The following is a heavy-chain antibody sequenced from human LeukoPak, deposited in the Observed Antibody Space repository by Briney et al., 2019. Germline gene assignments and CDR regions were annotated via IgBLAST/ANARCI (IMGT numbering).Heavy chain of an antibody. CDR1: GGTFSSYA. J-gene: IGHJ4*02. CDR3: AAVVPAVMGYFDY. V-gene: IGHV1-69*13. Sequence: SVKVSCKASGGTFSSYALSWVRQAPGQGLEWMGGIIPIFGTANYAQKFQGRVTITADESTSTAYMELSSLRSEDTAVYYCAAVVPAVMGYFDYWGQGTLVTVSS. CDR2: IIPIFGTA. D-gene: IGHD2-2*01.